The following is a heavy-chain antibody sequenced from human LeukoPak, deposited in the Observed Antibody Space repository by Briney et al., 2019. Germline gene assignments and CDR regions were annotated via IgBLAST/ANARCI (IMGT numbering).Heavy chain of an antibody. CDR1: GHTFTSYG. CDR2: ISAYNGNT. CDR3: ARVRLPTDLDY. J-gene: IGHJ4*02. D-gene: IGHD4-11*01. Sequence: GASVTVSCKASGHTFTSYGISWVRQAPGQGLEWMGWISAYNGNTNYAQKLQGRVTMTTDTSTSTAYMELRSLRSDDTAVYYCARVRLPTDLDYWGQGTLVTVSS. V-gene: IGHV1-18*01.